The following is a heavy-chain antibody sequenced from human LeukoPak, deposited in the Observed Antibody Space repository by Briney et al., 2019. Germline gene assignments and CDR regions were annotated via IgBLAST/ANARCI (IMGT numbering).Heavy chain of an antibody. Sequence: PSETLSLTCSVSGGSISSNYWSWIRQPPGKGLEWIGYINYSGSTNYNPSLKSRVTISVDTSKNQFSPKVTSVTAADTGVYYCARGSDGSTLNWFDPWGQGTLVTVSS. CDR2: INYSGST. CDR1: GGSISSNY. D-gene: IGHD5-24*01. J-gene: IGHJ5*02. CDR3: ARGSDGSTLNWFDP. V-gene: IGHV4-59*01.